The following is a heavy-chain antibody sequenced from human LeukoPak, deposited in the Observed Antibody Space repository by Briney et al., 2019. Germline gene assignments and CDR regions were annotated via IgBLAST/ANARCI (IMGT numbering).Heavy chain of an antibody. D-gene: IGHD3-16*01. J-gene: IGHJ3*02. CDR2: SIPILDMA. V-gene: IGHV1-69*04. CDR1: GDTFSRNT. CDR3: ARDGGAALSLDI. Sequence: SVKVSCKASGDTFSRNTISWVRQAPGQGLEWMGRSIPILDMANYAQKFQGRVTITADKSTSTAYMELSSLRSEDTAVYNCARDGGAALSLDIWGQGTMVTVSS.